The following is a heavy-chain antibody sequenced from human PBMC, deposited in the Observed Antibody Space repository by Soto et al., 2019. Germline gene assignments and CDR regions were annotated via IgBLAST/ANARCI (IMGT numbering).Heavy chain of an antibody. CDR2: IYSTGNT. Sequence: PSETLSLTCSVSGGSISGGYYYCSWIRQPPGKGLEWIGNIYSTGNTYYNPSLKSRLIISIDTSKNQFSLKLSSVTAADTAVYYCARGGPPIVVMATIPAFSFDYWGQGTLVTVSS. CDR3: ARGGPPIVVMATIPAFSFDY. J-gene: IGHJ4*02. V-gene: IGHV4-30-4*01. CDR1: GGSISGGYYY. D-gene: IGHD2-15*01.